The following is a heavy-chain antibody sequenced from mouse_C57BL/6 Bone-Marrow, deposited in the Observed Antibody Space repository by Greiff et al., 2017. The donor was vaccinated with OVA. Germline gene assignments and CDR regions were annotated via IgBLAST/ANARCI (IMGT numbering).Heavy chain of an antibody. CDR3: TTGTAQATGAMDY. Sequence: VQLQQSGAELVRPGASVKLSCTASGFNIKDDYMHWVKQRPEQGLEWIGWIDPENGDTEYASKFQGKATITADTSSNTAYLQLSSLTSEDTAVYYCTTGTAQATGAMDYWGQGTSVTVSS. CDR2: IDPENGDT. D-gene: IGHD3-2*02. CDR1: GFNIKDDY. V-gene: IGHV14-4*01. J-gene: IGHJ4*01.